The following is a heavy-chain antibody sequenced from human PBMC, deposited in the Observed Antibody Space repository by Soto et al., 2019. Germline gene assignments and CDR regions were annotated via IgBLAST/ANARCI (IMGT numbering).Heavy chain of an antibody. J-gene: IGHJ4*02. CDR3: ARVAWLDSYYFDY. V-gene: IGHV4-30-2*01. D-gene: IGHD5-12*01. CDR2: IYHSGST. Sequence: PSETLSLTCAVSGGSISSGGYSWSWIRQPPGKGLEWIGYIYHSGSTYYNPSLKSRVTISVDKSKNQFSLKLSSVTAADTAVYYCARVAWLDSYYFDYWGQGTLVTVSS. CDR1: GGSISSGGYS.